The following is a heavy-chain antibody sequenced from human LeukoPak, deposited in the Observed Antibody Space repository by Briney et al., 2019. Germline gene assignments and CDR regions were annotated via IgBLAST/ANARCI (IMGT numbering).Heavy chain of an antibody. J-gene: IGHJ4*02. V-gene: IGHV1-69*05. CDR2: IVPISGTT. Sequence: SVKVSCKASVGSFTTYIITWVRQAPGQGLEWMGRIVPISGTTQYAQNFQGRVTITTDESASTAYMELNSLRPEDTAVYYCARELGSSGSSVYWGQGTLVTVSS. CDR3: ARELGSSGSSVY. D-gene: IGHD3-16*01. CDR1: VGSFTTYI.